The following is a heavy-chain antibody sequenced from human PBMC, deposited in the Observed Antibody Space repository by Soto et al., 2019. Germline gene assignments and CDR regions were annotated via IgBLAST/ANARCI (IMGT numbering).Heavy chain of an antibody. CDR3: ARDQRCTNGVCYLSYYYYGMDV. V-gene: IGHV3-7*05. Sequence: GGSLRLSCAASGFTFSSYWMSWVRQAPGKGLEWVANIKQDGSEKYYVDSVKGRFTISRDNAKNSPYLQMNSLRAEDTAVYYCARDQRCTNGVCYLSYYYYGMDVWGQGTTVTVSS. CDR1: GFTFSSYW. J-gene: IGHJ6*02. D-gene: IGHD2-8*01. CDR2: IKQDGSEK.